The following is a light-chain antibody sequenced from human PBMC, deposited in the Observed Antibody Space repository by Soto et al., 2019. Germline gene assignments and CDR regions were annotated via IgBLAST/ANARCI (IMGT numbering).Light chain of an antibody. CDR1: QGISRF. CDR2: AAS. Sequence: DIQMTQSPSSVSASVGDRVTLTCRASQGISRFLAWYHPKSGQAPKFLIFAASTLQREVPSRFRASGSGTDFTLTSNSLRPEDFGAYYCQQLNSFPYSFGQGTKL. V-gene: IGKV1-12*01. CDR3: QQLNSFPYS. J-gene: IGKJ2*01.